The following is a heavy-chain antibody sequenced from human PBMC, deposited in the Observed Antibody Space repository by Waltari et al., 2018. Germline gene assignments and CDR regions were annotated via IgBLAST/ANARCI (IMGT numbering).Heavy chain of an antibody. V-gene: IGHV4-38-2*02. CDR3: ARGPARYCSSTSCYKPFDY. Sequence: QVQLQESGPGLVKPSETLSLTCTVSGYSISSGYYWGWIRQPPGKGLEWIGSIYHSGSPYSNPSLKCRVTISGDTSKNQFSLKLSSVTAADTAVYYCARGPARYCSSTSCYKPFDYWGQGTLVTVSS. J-gene: IGHJ4*02. CDR2: IYHSGSP. D-gene: IGHD2-2*02. CDR1: GYSISSGYY.